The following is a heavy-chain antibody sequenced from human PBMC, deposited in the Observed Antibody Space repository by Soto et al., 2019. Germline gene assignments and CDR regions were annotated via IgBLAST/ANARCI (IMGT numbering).Heavy chain of an antibody. CDR3: ARAGGLGAVAVDD. J-gene: IGHJ4*02. CDR1: GGSISSGGYS. D-gene: IGHD6-19*01. CDR2: IYHSGST. Sequence: QLQLQESGSGLVKPSRTLSLTCAVSGGSISSGGYSWSWIRQPPGKGLEWIGYIYHSGSTYYNPSLKSRVTISVDRSKNQFSLKLSSVTAADTAVYYCARAGGLGAVAVDDWGQGTLVTVSS. V-gene: IGHV4-30-2*01.